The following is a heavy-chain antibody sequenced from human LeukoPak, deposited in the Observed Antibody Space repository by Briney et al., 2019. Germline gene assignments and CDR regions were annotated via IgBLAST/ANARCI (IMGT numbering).Heavy chain of an antibody. Sequence: GGSLRLSCAGSGFTFGGYGMHWFRQTPGKGLEWVAVIAYDGSRAFYADSVKGRFTISRDNSKDTMSLQMDNLRAEDTAVYYCTRYNKDHFDYWGQGTPVTVSS. V-gene: IGHV3-33*01. CDR3: TRYNKDHFDY. CDR2: IAYDGSRA. CDR1: GFTFGGYG. D-gene: IGHD1-14*01. J-gene: IGHJ4*02.